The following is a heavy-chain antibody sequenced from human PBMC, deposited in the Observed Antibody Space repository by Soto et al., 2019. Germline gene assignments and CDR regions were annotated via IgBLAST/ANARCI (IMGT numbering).Heavy chain of an antibody. CDR3: AREKRSSGWYPGGYYYYGMDV. D-gene: IGHD6-19*01. J-gene: IGHJ6*02. CDR2: ISAYNGNT. Sequence: QVQLVQSGAEVKKPGASVKVSCKASGYTFTSYGISWVRQAPGQGLERMGWISAYNGNTNYAQKLQGRVTMTTDTSTSTAYMELRSLRSDDTAVYYCAREKRSSGWYPGGYYYYGMDVWGQGTTVTVSS. V-gene: IGHV1-18*01. CDR1: GYTFTSYG.